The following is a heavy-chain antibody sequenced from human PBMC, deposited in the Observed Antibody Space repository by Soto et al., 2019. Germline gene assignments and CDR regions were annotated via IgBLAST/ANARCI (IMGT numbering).Heavy chain of an antibody. CDR2: IGSSGSNI. CDR3: ARDVAASRRADAFDI. J-gene: IGHJ3*02. V-gene: IGHV3-11*01. CDR1: GFTFSDYY. Sequence: QVPLVESGGGLVKPGGSLRLSCAASGFTFSDYYMSWIRQAPGKGLEWVSYIGSSGSNIFYADSVKGRLTISRDNAKNSLHLQMNSLRAEDTAVYYCARDVAASRRADAFDIWGQGTMVTVSS. D-gene: IGHD2-21*01.